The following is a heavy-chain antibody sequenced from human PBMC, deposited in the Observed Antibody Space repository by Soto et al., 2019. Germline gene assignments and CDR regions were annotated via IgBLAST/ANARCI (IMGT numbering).Heavy chain of an antibody. D-gene: IGHD5-18*01. V-gene: IGHV4-59*01. J-gene: IGHJ5*02. Sequence: TSETLSLTCTVSGGSISSYYWSWIRQPPGKGLEWIGYIYYSGSTNYNPSLKSRVTISVDTSKNQFSLKLSSVTAADTAVYYCARETAMVPYNWFDPWGQGTLVTVPQ. CDR1: GGSISSYY. CDR3: ARETAMVPYNWFDP. CDR2: IYYSGST.